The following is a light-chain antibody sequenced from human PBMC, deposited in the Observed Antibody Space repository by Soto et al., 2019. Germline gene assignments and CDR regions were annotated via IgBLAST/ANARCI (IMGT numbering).Light chain of an antibody. Sequence: ELVLTQSPGTLSLSPGERATLSCRTSQSVSNNYLAWYEQKPGQAARLLIYRASSRATGISGSFSGSGSGTEFTITISSLQSEDFAVYYCQQYNEWTITFGQGTRLEI. J-gene: IGKJ5*01. V-gene: IGKV3-15*01. CDR3: QQYNEWTIT. CDR1: QSVSNN. CDR2: RAS.